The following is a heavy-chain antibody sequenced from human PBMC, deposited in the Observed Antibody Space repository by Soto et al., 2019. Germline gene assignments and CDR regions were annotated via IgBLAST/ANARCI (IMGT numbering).Heavy chain of an antibody. Sequence: SETLSLTCAFYGWSFSGYYWSWIRQPPGKGLEWIGEINHSGSTNYNPSLKSRVTISVDTSKNQFSLKLSSVTAADTAVYYCARGSRYSSGWNYYYYYGMDVWGQGTTVTVSS. CDR3: ARGSRYSSGWNYYYYYGMDV. V-gene: IGHV4-34*01. CDR2: INHSGST. CDR1: GWSFSGYY. D-gene: IGHD6-19*01. J-gene: IGHJ6*02.